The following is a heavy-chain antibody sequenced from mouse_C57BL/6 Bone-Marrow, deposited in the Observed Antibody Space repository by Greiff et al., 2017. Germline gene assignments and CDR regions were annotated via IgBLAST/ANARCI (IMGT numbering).Heavy chain of an antibody. V-gene: IGHV14-3*01. J-gene: IGHJ4*01. CDR1: GFNIKNTY. CDR2: IDPANGNT. D-gene: IGHD5-1*01. CDR3: ARSTYAVYAMDY. Sequence: EVQLQQSVAELVRPGASVKLSCTASGFNIKNTYMPWVKQRPEQGLEWIGRIDPANGNTKYAPKFQGKATITADTSSNTAYLQLSSLTSEDTAIYYCARSTYAVYAMDYWGQGTSVTVSS.